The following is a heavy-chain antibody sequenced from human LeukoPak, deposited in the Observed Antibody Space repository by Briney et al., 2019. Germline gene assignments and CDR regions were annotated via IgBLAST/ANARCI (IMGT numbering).Heavy chain of an antibody. CDR2: IYYSGST. J-gene: IGHJ4*02. V-gene: IGHV4-59*01. CDR1: GDSISSYY. D-gene: IGHD6-19*01. CDR3: ARVGSSGWFND. Sequence: PSETLSLTCTGSGDSISSYYWSWIRQPPGKGLEWIGYIYYSGSTNYNPSLKSRVTISVDTSKNQFSLKLSSVTAADTAVYYCARVGSSGWFNDWGQGTLVTVSS.